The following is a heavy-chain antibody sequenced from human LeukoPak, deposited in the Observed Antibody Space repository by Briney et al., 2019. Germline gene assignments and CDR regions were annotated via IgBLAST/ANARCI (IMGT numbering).Heavy chain of an antibody. J-gene: IGHJ6*02. CDR3: ATDKVDSFVYVMDV. Sequence: ASVKVSCKVSGYTLTELSMHWVRQAPGKGLEWMGGFDPEDGETIYAQNFQGRVTMTEDTSTDTVYMELSSLRSEDTVVYYCATDKVDSFVYVMDVWGQGTTVTVSS. CDR1: GYTLTELS. D-gene: IGHD3-16*01. V-gene: IGHV1-24*01. CDR2: FDPEDGET.